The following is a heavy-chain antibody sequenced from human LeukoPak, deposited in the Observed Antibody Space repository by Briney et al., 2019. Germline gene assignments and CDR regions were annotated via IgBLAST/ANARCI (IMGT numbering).Heavy chain of an antibody. CDR1: AYTFTGYY. J-gene: IGHJ4*02. CDR3: ARDWPARGYSYDYYFDY. V-gene: IGHV1-2*02. CDR2: INPNSGGT. D-gene: IGHD5-18*01. Sequence: ASVKVSCKASAYTFTGYYIHWVRQAPGQGLEWMGWINPNSGGTNYAQKFQGRVTMTRDTSISTAYMELGRLRSDDTAVYYCARDWPARGYSYDYYFDYWGQGTLVTVSS.